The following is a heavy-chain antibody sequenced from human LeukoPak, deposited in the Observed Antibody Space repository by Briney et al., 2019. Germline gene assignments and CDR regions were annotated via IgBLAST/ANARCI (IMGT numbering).Heavy chain of an antibody. CDR3: ASQGASGPLDY. Sequence: GESLKISCKGSGYSFTRYWIAWVRQMPGKGLEWMGIIYPGDSDTKYSPSFQGHVIFSAEKSISTAYLEWSSLKASDTAMYYCASQGASGPLDYWGQGTVVTVSS. V-gene: IGHV5-51*01. J-gene: IGHJ4*02. CDR1: GYSFTRYW. CDR2: IYPGDSDT.